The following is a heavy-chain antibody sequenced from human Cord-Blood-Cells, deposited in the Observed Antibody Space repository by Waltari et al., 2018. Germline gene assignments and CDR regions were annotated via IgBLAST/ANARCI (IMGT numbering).Heavy chain of an antibody. CDR3: AREGRSDGYRGAFDI. D-gene: IGHD5-12*01. J-gene: IGHJ3*02. CDR1: GYTFTGSY. Sequence: QVQLVQSGAEVKKPGASVKVSCKASGYTFTGSYLDWVRQAPGQGSEWRGCINPDNVGTNHAQKSQGWVTMTRDTSISTAYRGLSRRRSDDTDVNYCAREGRSDGYRGAFDIWGQETMVTVSS. V-gene: IGHV1-2*04. CDR2: INPDNVGT.